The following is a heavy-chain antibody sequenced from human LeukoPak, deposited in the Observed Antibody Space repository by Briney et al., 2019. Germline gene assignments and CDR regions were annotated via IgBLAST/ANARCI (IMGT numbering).Heavy chain of an antibody. J-gene: IGHJ4*02. D-gene: IGHD4-17*01. CDR2: ISSNGGST. CDR1: GFTFSSYA. CDR3: ASSGDYVFDY. Sequence: GGSLRLSCAASGFTFSSYAMHWVRQAPGKGLEYVSAISSNGGSTYYANSVKGRFTISRDNSKNTLYLQMNSLRAEDTAVYYCASSGDYVFDYWGQGTLVTVSS. V-gene: IGHV3-64*01.